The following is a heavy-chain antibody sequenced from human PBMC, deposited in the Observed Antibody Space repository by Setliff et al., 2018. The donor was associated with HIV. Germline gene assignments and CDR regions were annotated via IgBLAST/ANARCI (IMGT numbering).Heavy chain of an antibody. Sequence: ASEKVSCKASGYNFTSYDINWVRQATGKGLEWMGWMKPNSGNTGYAQKFKGRVTMTRDASKSTAYMDTNNRKFEDTAVYYCARARRDSYDRGRRNHYYIDVWGKGTTVTVSS. CDR2: MKPNSGNT. J-gene: IGHJ6*03. V-gene: IGHV1-8*02. D-gene: IGHD3-22*01. CDR3: ARARRDSYDRGRRNHYYIDV. CDR1: GYNFTSYD.